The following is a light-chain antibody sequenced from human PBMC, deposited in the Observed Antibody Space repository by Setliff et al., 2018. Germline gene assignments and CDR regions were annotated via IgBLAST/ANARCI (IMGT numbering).Light chain of an antibody. V-gene: IGLV2-8*01. J-gene: IGLJ1*01. CDR2: EVS. CDR1: SSDVGGYNY. CDR3: SSYAGSNNYV. Sequence: QSALAQPPSASGSPGQSVTISCTGTSSDVGGYNYVSWYQQHPGKAPKLMIYEVSKWPSGVPDRFSGSKSGNTASLTVSGLQAEDEADYYCSSYAGSNNYVFGTGTNVTVL.